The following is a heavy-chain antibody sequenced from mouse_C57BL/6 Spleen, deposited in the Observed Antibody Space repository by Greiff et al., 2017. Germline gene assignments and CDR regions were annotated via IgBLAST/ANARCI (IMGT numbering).Heavy chain of an antibody. D-gene: IGHD1-1*01. J-gene: IGHJ1*03. CDR2: INPNNGGT. V-gene: IGHV1-26*01. Sequence: EVKLVESGPELVKPGASVKISCKASGYTFTDYYMNWVKQSHGKSLEWIGDINPNNGGTSYNQKFKGKATLTVDKSSSTAYMELRSLTSEDSAVYYCARYYYGSRGYFDVWGTGTTVTVSS. CDR3: ARYYYGSRGYFDV. CDR1: GYTFTDYY.